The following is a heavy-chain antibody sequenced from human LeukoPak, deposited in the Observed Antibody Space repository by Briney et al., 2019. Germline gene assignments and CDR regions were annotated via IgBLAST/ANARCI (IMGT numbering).Heavy chain of an antibody. D-gene: IGHD6-19*01. Sequence: SETLSLTCTVSGDSISTYYWSWIRQPPGKGLEWIEYTSYSGSSNYNPSLKSRVTISVDTSKNQFSLKLSSVTAADTAVYYCARPYNSAWYGVFYIWGRGTMVTVSS. CDR1: GDSISTYY. V-gene: IGHV4-59*08. J-gene: IGHJ3*02. CDR3: ARPYNSAWYGVFYI. CDR2: TSYSGSS.